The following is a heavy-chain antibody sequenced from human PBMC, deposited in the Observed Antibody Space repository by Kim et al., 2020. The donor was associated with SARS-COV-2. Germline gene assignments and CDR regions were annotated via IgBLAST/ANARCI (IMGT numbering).Heavy chain of an antibody. CDR3: ARDPGYCSSTSCYLWFDP. CDR2: ISAYNGNT. Sequence: ASVKVSCKASGYTFTSYGISWVRQAPGQGLEWMGWISAYNGNTNYAQKLQGRVTMTTDTSTSTAYMELRSLRSDDTAVYYCARDPGYCSSTSCYLWFDPWGQGTLVTVSS. D-gene: IGHD2-2*01. J-gene: IGHJ5*02. CDR1: GYTFTSYG. V-gene: IGHV1-18*01.